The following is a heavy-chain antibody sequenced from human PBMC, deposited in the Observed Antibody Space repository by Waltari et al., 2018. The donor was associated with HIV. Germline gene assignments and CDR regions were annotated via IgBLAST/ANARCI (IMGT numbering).Heavy chain of an antibody. J-gene: IGHJ4*02. CDR1: GFTFSNAW. CDR2: IKSKADGGTT. Sequence: EVQLVESGGDLVKTGGCLRLSCAASGFTFSNAWMSWVRQAPGKGPEWVGRIKSKADGGTTDYAAPVKGRFTISRDDSKNTLYLQMNSLRFEDTAVYYCTTDEFYYGNSGYFDYWGQGTLVTVSS. V-gene: IGHV3-15*05. D-gene: IGHD3-22*01. CDR3: TTDEFYYGNSGYFDY.